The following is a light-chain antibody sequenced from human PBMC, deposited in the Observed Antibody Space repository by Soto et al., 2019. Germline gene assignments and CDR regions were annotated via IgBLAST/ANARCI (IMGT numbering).Light chain of an antibody. Sequence: QSALTQPPSASGSPGQSVAISCTGTSSDVGGYNDVSWYQQHPGKAPKLMIYEGTKRPSGVPDRFSGSKSGNTASLTVSGLQADDEADYYCSSYAGSNNLGVVFGGGTQLTVL. CDR1: SSDVGGYND. V-gene: IGLV2-8*01. CDR2: EGT. CDR3: SSYAGSNNLGVV. J-gene: IGLJ2*01.